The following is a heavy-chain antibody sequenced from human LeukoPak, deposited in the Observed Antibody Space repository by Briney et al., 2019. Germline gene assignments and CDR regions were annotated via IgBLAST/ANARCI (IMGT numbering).Heavy chain of an antibody. CDR3: ARDHGDYGGHFDY. D-gene: IGHD4-17*01. CDR2: IPSSTSYI. CDR1: GFTFSTYT. Sequence: GGSLRLSCATSGFTFSTYTMIWVRQAPGKGLEWVSSIPSSTSYIYYADSVRGRFTVSSDNAKNSLYLQMNSLRAEDTAVYYCARDHGDYGGHFDYWGQGTLVTVSS. J-gene: IGHJ4*02. V-gene: IGHV3-21*04.